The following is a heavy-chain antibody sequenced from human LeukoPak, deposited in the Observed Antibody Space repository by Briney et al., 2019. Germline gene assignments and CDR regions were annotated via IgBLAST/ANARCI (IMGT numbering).Heavy chain of an antibody. Sequence: PSETLSLTCSVSGGSLDPYYWSWIRQPPGKGLEWIGYFFYSGSTNYNPSFNSRVIISIDTAKNQISLSLSSVTAADTAVYYCARDRDEGFDLWGRGTLVTVPS. CDR2: FFYSGST. CDR3: ARDRDEGFDL. J-gene: IGHJ2*01. CDR1: GGSLDPYY. V-gene: IGHV4-59*12.